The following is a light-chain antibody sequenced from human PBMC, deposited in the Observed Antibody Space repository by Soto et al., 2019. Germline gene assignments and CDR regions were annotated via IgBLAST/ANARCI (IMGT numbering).Light chain of an antibody. Sequence: EIVMTQSPATLSVSPGERATLSCRASKGFSKNLAGSRQKPGQAPRLLSFGASTRATGFPARFSGSGSGTEFTLTVSSLQSEDFAVYYCQQYNTWPRTFGQGTKVEIK. CDR1: KGFSKN. J-gene: IGKJ1*01. CDR3: QQYNTWPRT. CDR2: GAS. V-gene: IGKV3-15*01.